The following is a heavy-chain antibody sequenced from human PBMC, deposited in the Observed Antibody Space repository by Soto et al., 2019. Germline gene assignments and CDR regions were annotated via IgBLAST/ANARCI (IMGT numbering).Heavy chain of an antibody. CDR2: ISSSSSTI. CDR3: AKEALPSLYSSSWYPTEPSYRNWFDP. CDR1: GFTFSSYS. V-gene: IGHV3-48*01. Sequence: PGGSLRLSCAASGFTFSSYSMNWVRQAPGKGLEWVSYISSSSSTIYYADSVKGRFTISRDNSKNTLYLQMNSLRAEDTAVYYCAKEALPSLYSSSWYPTEPSYRNWFDPWGQGTLVTVSS. J-gene: IGHJ5*02. D-gene: IGHD6-13*01.